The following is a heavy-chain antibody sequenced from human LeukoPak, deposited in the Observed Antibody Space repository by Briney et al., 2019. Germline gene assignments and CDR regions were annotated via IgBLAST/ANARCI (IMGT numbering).Heavy chain of an antibody. D-gene: IGHD3-10*01. CDR3: ARDFTMGRGARGLNWFDP. CDR2: IYTSGST. Sequence: SETLSLTCTVSGGSISSYYWSWIRQPAGKGLEWIGRIYTSGSTNYNPSLKSRVTMSVDTSKNQFSLKLSSVTAADTAVYYCARDFTMGRGARGLNWFDPWGQGTLVTVSS. CDR1: GGSISSYY. V-gene: IGHV4-4*07. J-gene: IGHJ5*02.